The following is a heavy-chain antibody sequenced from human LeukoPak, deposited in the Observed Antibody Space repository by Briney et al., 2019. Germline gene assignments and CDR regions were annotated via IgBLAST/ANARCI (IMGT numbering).Heavy chain of an antibody. CDR2: ISYDGSNK. CDR3: AKGLGTIYYFDY. D-gene: IGHD3-10*01. Sequence: PGGSLRLSCAASGFTFSSYGMHWVRLAPGKGLEWVAVISYDGSNKYYADSVKGRFTISRDNSKNTLYLQMNSLRAEDTAVYYCAKGLGTIYYFDYWGQGTLVTVSS. V-gene: IGHV3-30*18. J-gene: IGHJ4*02. CDR1: GFTFSSYG.